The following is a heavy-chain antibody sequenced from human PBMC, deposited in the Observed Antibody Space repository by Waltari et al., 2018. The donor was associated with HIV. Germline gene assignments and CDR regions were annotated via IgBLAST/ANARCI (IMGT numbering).Heavy chain of an antibody. D-gene: IGHD4-17*01. CDR3: STYGDSEAFDI. CDR1: GFTFVDYA. CDR2: IIWDGGST. J-gene: IGHJ3*02. V-gene: IGHV3-43D*03. Sequence: EVQLVESGGVVVQPGGSLRLSCAASGFTFVDYAMHWVRQAPGKGLEWVSLIIWDGGSTYYADSVKGRFTISRDNSKNSLYLQMNSLRAEDTALYYCSTYGDSEAFDIWGQGTMVTVSS.